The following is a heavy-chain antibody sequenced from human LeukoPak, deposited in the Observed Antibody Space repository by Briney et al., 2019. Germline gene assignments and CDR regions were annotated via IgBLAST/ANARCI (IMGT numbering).Heavy chain of an antibody. V-gene: IGHV3-20*04. J-gene: IGHJ4*02. CDR1: GFTFGDYG. CDR3: VRETISAAGPFNY. D-gene: IGHD6-13*01. Sequence: PGGSLRLSCAASGFTFGDYGMGGVRQAPGKGLEWVSSINWNGGSTGYADSVKGRFTISRDNPKNSLFLQMASLRPDDTALYYCVRETISAAGPFNYGGQGTLVTVSS. CDR2: INWNGGST.